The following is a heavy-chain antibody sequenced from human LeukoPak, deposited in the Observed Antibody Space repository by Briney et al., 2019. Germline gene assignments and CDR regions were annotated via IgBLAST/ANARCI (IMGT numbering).Heavy chain of an antibody. CDR3: ARVGPNYYYMDV. Sequence: GGSLRLSCAASGFTFSSYSMNWVRQAPGKGLEWVSYISSSSSTIYYTDSVKGRFTISRDNAKNSLYLQMNSLRAEDTAVYYCARVGPNYYYMDVWGKGTTVTVSS. CDR2: ISSSSSTI. CDR1: GFTFSSYS. J-gene: IGHJ6*03. V-gene: IGHV3-48*04. D-gene: IGHD3-10*01.